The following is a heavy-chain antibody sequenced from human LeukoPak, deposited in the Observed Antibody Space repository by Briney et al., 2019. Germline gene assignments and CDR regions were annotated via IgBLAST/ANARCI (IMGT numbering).Heavy chain of an antibody. CDR2: ISAYNGNT. Sequence: ASVKVSCKASGYTVTSYGISWVRQAAGQGLEWMGCISAYNGNTNYAQKLQGRVTMTTDTSTSTAYMELRSLRSDDTAVYYCARLGDDFWNPIVWFDPWGQGTLVTVSS. V-gene: IGHV1-18*01. CDR3: ARLGDDFWNPIVWFDP. CDR1: GYTVTSYG. D-gene: IGHD3-3*01. J-gene: IGHJ5*02.